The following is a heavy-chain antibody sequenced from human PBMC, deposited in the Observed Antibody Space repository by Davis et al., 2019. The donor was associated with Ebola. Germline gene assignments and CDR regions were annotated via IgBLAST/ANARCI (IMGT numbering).Heavy chain of an antibody. J-gene: IGHJ5*02. CDR1: GYTFTSYG. V-gene: IGHV1-69*04. CDR2: IIPILGIA. Sequence: SVKVSCKASGYTFTSYGISWVRQAPGQGLEWMGRIIPILGIANYAQKFQGRVTITADKSTSTAYMELSSLRSEDTAVYYCARDDDDDNWFDPWGQGTLVTVSS. D-gene: IGHD1-1*01. CDR3: ARDDDDDNWFDP.